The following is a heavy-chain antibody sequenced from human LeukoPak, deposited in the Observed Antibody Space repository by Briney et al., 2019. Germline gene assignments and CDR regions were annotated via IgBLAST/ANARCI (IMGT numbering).Heavy chain of an antibody. CDR2: IYYSGST. V-gene: IGHV4-39*01. CDR3: ARLSLLMVRGVFDY. Sequence: PSETLSLTCTVSGGSISRSSYYWGWIRQPPGKGLEWIGSIYYSGSTYYNPSLKRRVTISVDKSKNQFSMKLSSVTAADTAVYYCARLSLLMVRGVFDYWGQGNLVTVSS. D-gene: IGHD3-10*01. CDR1: GGSISRSSYY. J-gene: IGHJ4*02.